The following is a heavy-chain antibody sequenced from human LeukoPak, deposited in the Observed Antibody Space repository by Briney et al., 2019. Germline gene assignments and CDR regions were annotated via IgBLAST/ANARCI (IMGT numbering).Heavy chain of an antibody. V-gene: IGHV4-39*01. CDR3: ARGYGDYAADY. CDR2: IYYSGST. CDR1: GGSISSSFYY. J-gene: IGHJ4*02. D-gene: IGHD4-17*01. Sequence: SETLSLTCTVSGGSISSSFYYWGWIRQPPGKGLEWIGSIYYSGSTYYNPSLKSRVTISVDTSKNQFSLKLSSVTAADTAVYYCARGYGDYAADYWGQGTLVTVSS.